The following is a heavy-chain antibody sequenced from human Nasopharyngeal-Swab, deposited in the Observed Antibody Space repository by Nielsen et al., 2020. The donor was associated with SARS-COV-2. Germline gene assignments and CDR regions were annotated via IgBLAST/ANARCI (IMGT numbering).Heavy chain of an antibody. V-gene: IGHV3-7*01. D-gene: IGHD3-22*01. CDR2: IKQDGSEK. Sequence: ESLKISCAASGFTFSSYWMSWVRQAPGKGLEWVANIKQDGSEKYYVDSVKGRFTISRDNAKNSLYLQMNSLRAEDTAVYYCAREVVTMIVVTHYYYGMDVWGQGTTVTVSS. J-gene: IGHJ6*02. CDR3: AREVVTMIVVTHYYYGMDV. CDR1: GFTFSSYW.